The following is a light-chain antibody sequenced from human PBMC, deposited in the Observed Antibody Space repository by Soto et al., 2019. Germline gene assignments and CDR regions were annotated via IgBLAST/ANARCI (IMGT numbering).Light chain of an antibody. Sequence: SALTQPRSVSGSPGQSVTISCTGTSSDVGGYNYVSWYQQHPGKAPKLMIYDVSKRPSGVPDRFSGSKSGNTASLTISGLQAEGEADYYCCSYAGSYSFVFGTGTKVTVL. V-gene: IGLV2-11*01. J-gene: IGLJ1*01. CDR2: DVS. CDR3: CSYAGSYSFV. CDR1: SSDVGGYNY.